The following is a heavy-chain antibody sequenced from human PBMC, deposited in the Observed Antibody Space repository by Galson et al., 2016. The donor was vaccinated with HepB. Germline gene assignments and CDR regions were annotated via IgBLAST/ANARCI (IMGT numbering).Heavy chain of an antibody. Sequence: SLRLSCAASGFTFRSYGMNWVRQAPGKGLEWLSYISFSSTNIHYADSVRGRFTISRDNAKNSLFLQLNSPNVEDTAVYYCGRGPAGLLDYWGQGLLVTVSS. J-gene: IGHJ4*02. CDR1: GFTFRSYG. V-gene: IGHV3-48*01. CDR3: GRGPAGLLDY. D-gene: IGHD3-3*01. CDR2: ISFSSTNI.